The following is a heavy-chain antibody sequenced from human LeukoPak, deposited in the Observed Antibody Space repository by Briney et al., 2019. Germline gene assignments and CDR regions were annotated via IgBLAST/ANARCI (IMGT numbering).Heavy chain of an antibody. CDR1: GFTFSSYS. CDR2: ISSSRNYI. CDR3: AGDYVSGGFTFDP. V-gene: IGHV3-21*01. Sequence: PGGSLRLSCAASGFTFSSYSMNWVRQAPGKGLEWVSSISSSRNYIYYADSVKGRFTISRDNAKNSLYLQMNSLRAEDTAVYYCAGDYVSGGFTFDPWGQGTLVTVSS. D-gene: IGHD3-10*01. J-gene: IGHJ5*02.